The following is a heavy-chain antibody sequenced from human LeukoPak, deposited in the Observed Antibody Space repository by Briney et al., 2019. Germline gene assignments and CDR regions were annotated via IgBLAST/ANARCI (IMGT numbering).Heavy chain of an antibody. D-gene: IGHD2-2*01. CDR2: INGDNGNT. V-gene: IGHV1-3*01. J-gene: IGHJ5*02. CDR1: GYTFTNYA. CDR3: ARDPSNTSGWKTWFDT. Sequence: ASVKVSCKASGYTFTNYAMHWVRLAPGQRLEWMGWINGDNGNTESSQKFQGRVTITWDTSATTAYMELRSLRSDDTAVYYCARDPSNTSGWKTWFDTWGQGTLVTVSS.